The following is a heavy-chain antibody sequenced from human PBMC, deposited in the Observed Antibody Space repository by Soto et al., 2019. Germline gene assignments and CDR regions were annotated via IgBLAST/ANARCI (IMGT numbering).Heavy chain of an antibody. V-gene: IGHV4-31*03. CDR2: IYDSGRT. CDR1: GGSVSSEGSY. Sequence: QVQLQESGPGLVKPSQTLSLTCSVSGGSVSSEGSYCGLIRQHPGKGLEWIGYIYDSGRTLYNPSLRNRLSMSLYTSKNHFSMRLSSVAAADTAVDYCARIFSSSPRGDDYYCYIDVWGNGDTVTGSS. CDR3: ARIFSSSPRGDDYYCYIDV. D-gene: IGHD6-19*01. J-gene: IGHJ6*03.